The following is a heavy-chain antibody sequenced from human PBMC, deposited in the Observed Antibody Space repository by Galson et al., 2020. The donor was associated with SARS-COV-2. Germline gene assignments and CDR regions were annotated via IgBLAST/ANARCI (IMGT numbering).Heavy chain of an antibody. Sequence: GESLKISCAASGFTFSSYWMHWVRQAPGKGLVWVSRINSDGSSTSYADAVKGRFTIPRDNAKNTLYLQMNSLRAEDTAVYYCARDEGRWQLQAVNAFDIWGQGTMVTGSS. CDR1: GFTFSSYW. CDR3: ARDEGRWQLQAVNAFDI. D-gene: IGHD2-15*01. CDR2: INSDGSST. V-gene: IGHV3-74*01. J-gene: IGHJ3*02.